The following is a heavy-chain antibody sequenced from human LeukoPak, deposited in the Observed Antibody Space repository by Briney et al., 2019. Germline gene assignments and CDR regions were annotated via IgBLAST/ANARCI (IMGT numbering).Heavy chain of an antibody. CDR1: GGSISSYY. CDR3: ARGTYCSSSSCYRLDY. Sequence: NPSETLSLTXTVSGGSISSYYWNWIRQPPGEGLEWIGYISYNGSPIYNPSLKSRVTISVDTSKNQFSLRLSAVTAADTAVYYCARGTYCSSSSCYRLDYWGQGTLVTVSS. V-gene: IGHV4-59*01. CDR2: ISYNGSP. D-gene: IGHD2-2*01. J-gene: IGHJ4*02.